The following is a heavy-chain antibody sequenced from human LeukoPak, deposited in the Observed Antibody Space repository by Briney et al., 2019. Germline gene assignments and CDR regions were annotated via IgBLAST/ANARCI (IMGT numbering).Heavy chain of an antibody. V-gene: IGHV4-61*02. CDR3: AREHPRGEVDDFDY. D-gene: IGHD3-16*01. J-gene: IGHJ4*02. CDR1: GGSISSGFYY. CDR2: IYTSGST. Sequence: SETLSLTCTVSGGSISSGFYYWSWIRQPAGKGLEWIGRIYTSGSTNYNPSLKSRISISVDTSKNQFSLNLTSVTAADTAVYYCAREHPRGEVDDFDYWGQGTLVTVSS.